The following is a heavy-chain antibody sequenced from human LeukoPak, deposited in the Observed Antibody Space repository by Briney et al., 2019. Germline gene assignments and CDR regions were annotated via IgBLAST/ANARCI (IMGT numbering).Heavy chain of an antibody. J-gene: IGHJ4*02. CDR1: GGSISSGGYY. D-gene: IGHD3-22*01. CDR3: AIGGGYYYDSSGYPPVDY. V-gene: IGHV4-31*03. CDR2: IYYSGST. Sequence: PSETLSLTCTVSGGSISSGGYYWSWIRQHPGKGLEWIGYIYYSGSTYYNPSLKSRVTISVDTSKNQFSLKLSSVTAADTAVYYCAIGGGYYYDSSGYPPVDYWGQGTLVTVSS.